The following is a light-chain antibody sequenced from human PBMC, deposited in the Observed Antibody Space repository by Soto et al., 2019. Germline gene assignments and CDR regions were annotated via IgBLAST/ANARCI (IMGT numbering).Light chain of an antibody. CDR2: DAS. J-gene: IGKJ1*01. CDR3: QQRTNWPPWT. Sequence: EIVLTQSPATLSLSPGESATLSCRASQSVSSYLAWYQQKPGQAPRLLIYDASTRATGIPARFSGSGSGTEFTLTISSLEPEDSAVYYCQQRTNWPPWTFGQGTKVEIQ. V-gene: IGKV3-11*01. CDR1: QSVSSY.